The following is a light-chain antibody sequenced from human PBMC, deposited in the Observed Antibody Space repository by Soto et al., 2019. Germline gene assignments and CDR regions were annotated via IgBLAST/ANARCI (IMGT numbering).Light chain of an antibody. CDR3: CSYASSSCYV. CDR2: EGT. V-gene: IGLV2-23*01. J-gene: IGLJ1*01. CDR1: TSDVGGYNL. Sequence: QSVLTQPASVSGSPGQSITISCSGTTSDVGGYNLVSWYQQHTAKAPKLLISEGTQPPSGVSSRFSGSKSGNTASLTISGLQAEDEADYYCCSYASSSCYVFGTGTKVTVL.